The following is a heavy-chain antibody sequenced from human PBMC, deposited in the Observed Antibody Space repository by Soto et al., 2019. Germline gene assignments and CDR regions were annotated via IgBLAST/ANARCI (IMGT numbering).Heavy chain of an antibody. J-gene: IGHJ6*02. V-gene: IGHV4-39*01. Sequence: SETLSLTCTVSGGSISSSSYYWGWIRQPPGKGLEWIGSIYYSGSTYYNPSLKSRVTISVDTSKNQFSLKLGSVTAADTAVYYCARLYVSEMATIITGMDVWGQGTTVTVSS. CDR3: ARLYVSEMATIITGMDV. D-gene: IGHD5-12*01. CDR2: IYYSGST. CDR1: GGSISSSSYY.